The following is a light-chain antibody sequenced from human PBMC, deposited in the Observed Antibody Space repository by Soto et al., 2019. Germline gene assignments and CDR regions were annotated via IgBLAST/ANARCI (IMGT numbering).Light chain of an antibody. CDR2: EVS. CDR3: SSYTSSSTLV. Sequence: QSVLTQPASVSGSPGQSITISCTGTSSDVGGYNYVSWYQQHPGKAPKLMIYEVSNRPPGVSNRFSGSKSGNTASLTISGVQAEGGADYYCSSYTSSSTLVFGGGTQLTVL. V-gene: IGLV2-14*01. J-gene: IGLJ2*01. CDR1: SSDVGGYNY.